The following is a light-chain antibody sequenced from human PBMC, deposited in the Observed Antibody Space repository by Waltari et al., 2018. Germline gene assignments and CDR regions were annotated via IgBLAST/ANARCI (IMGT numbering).Light chain of an antibody. CDR2: GAS. V-gene: IGKV4-1*01. CDR1: QSVSYSSDNKNC. J-gene: IGKJ2*01. Sequence: DIVMTQSPDSLPVSLGERATFNCKSSQSVSYSSDNKNCLAWYQQKPGQPPRLLIYGASTRESGVPDRFSGSGSGTDFSLTISSPQAEDVAVYYCHQYCSMPYTFGQGTKLEIK. CDR3: HQYCSMPYT.